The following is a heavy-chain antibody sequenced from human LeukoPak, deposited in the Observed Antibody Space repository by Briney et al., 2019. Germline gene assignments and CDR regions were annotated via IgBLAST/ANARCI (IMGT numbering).Heavy chain of an antibody. CDR2: INHSGST. Sequence: SETLSLTCAVYGGSFSGYYWSWIRQPPGKGLEWIGEINHSGSTNYNPSLKSRVTISVDTSKNQFSLKLSSVTAADTAVYYCARLNTYYYDSSGYYLGAFDIWGQGTMVTVSS. V-gene: IGHV4-34*01. CDR1: GGSFSGYY. CDR3: ARLNTYYYDSSGYYLGAFDI. J-gene: IGHJ3*02. D-gene: IGHD3-22*01.